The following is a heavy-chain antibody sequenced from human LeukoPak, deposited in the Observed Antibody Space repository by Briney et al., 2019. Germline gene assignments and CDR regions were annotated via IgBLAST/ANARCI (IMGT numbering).Heavy chain of an antibody. CDR3: AKAASRFWDCTGGSCSGYFFDY. CDR2: ISGGSSGST. V-gene: IGHV3-23*01. Sequence: GGSLRLSCAASGFTSSGYAMSWVRQAPGKGLEWVSTISGGSSGSTYYADSVKGRFTISRDSSKNTLFLQMNSLRAEDTAVYYYAKAASRFWDCTGGSCSGYFFDYWGQGTLVTVSS. J-gene: IGHJ4*02. D-gene: IGHD2-15*01. CDR1: GFTSSGYA.